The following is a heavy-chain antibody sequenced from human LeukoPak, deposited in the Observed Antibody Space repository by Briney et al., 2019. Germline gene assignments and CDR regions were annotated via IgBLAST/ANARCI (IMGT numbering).Heavy chain of an antibody. V-gene: IGHV3-21*05. J-gene: IGHJ3*02. D-gene: IGHD2-2*01. CDR2: ISSSAGDI. Sequence: GGSLRLSCAASGFTFSTYAMNWVRQAPGKGLEWVSYISSSAGDIYYADSVKGRFTISRDNAKNSLYLQMNSLRAEDTAVYYCARDSPAATYAFDIWGQGTMVTVSS. CDR1: GFTFSTYA. CDR3: ARDSPAATYAFDI.